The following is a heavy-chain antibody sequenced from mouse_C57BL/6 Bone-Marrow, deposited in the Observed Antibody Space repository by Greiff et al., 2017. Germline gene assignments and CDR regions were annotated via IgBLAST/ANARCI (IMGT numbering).Heavy chain of an antibody. CDR2: INSDGGST. V-gene: IGHV5-2*01. J-gene: IGHJ1*03. Sequence: EVMLVESGGGLVQPGESLKLSCESNEYEFPSHDMSWVRKTPEKRLELVAAINSDGGSTYYPDTMERRFIISRDNTKKTLYLQMSSLRSEDTALYNCARIRSVTYWYFDVWGTGTTVTVSS. D-gene: IGHD2-1*01. CDR1: EYEFPSHD. CDR3: ARIRSVTYWYFDV.